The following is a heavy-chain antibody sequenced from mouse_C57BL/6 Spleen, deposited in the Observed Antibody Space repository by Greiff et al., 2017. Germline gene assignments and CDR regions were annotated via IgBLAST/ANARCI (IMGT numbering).Heavy chain of an antibody. J-gene: IGHJ1*03. CDR3: AREGGHGYFDV. Sequence: EVQRVESGGGLVKPGGSLKLSCAASGFTFSSYAMSWVRQTPEKRLEWVATISDGGSYTYYPDNVKGRFTISRDNAKNNLYLQMSHLKSEDTAMDYCAREGGHGYFDVWGTGTTGTVSS. CDR2: ISDGGSYT. CDR1: GFTFSSYA. V-gene: IGHV5-4*01.